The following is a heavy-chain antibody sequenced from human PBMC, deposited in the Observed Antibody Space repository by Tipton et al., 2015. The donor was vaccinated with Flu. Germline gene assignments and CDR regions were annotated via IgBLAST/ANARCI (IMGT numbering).Heavy chain of an antibody. CDR3: ARGWSKAVAGGYYFDS. CDR2: IYYGGST. Sequence: TLSLTCSVSNASVTSGGYYWSWIRQYPGRGLEWIGYIYYGGSTFYNPSLKRRFTITLDTSQNHFSLKKSSVTAADTAVYYCARGWSKAVAGGYYFDSWGQGTLVTVSS. CDR1: NASVTSGGYY. V-gene: IGHV4-31*03. D-gene: IGHD6-19*01. J-gene: IGHJ4*02.